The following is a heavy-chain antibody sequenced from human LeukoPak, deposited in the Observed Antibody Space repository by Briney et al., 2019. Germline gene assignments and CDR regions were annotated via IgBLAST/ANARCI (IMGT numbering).Heavy chain of an antibody. CDR2: MNPNSGNT. CDR1: GYTFTGYY. CDR3: ARGPDSSGSYYMDV. Sequence: ASVKVSCKASGYTFTGYYMHWVRQAPGQGLEWMGWMNPNSGNTGYAQKFQGRVTITRNTSISTAYMELSSLRSEDTAVYYCARGPDSSGSYYMDVWGKGTTVTVSS. D-gene: IGHD3-22*01. V-gene: IGHV1-8*03. J-gene: IGHJ6*03.